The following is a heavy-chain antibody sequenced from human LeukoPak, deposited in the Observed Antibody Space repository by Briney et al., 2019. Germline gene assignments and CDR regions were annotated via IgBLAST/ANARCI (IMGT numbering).Heavy chain of an antibody. CDR1: GFTFSSYS. D-gene: IGHD2-15*01. J-gene: IGHJ5*02. CDR3: AIEGYCSGGTCYTNWIDT. CDR2: ISSSGSTK. V-gene: IGHV3-48*02. Sequence: PGGSLRLSCAASGFTFSSYSMNWVRQAPGKGLEWVSYISSSGSTKYYADSVKGRFTISRDNAQNSLYLQMNSLRDEDTAVYYCAIEGYCSGGTCYTNWIDTWGQGTLVTVSS.